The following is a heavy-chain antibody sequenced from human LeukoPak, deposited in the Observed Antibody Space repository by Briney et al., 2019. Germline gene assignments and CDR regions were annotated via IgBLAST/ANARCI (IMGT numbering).Heavy chain of an antibody. V-gene: IGHV4-39*01. CDR1: GGSMTISTDY. J-gene: IGHJ4*02. CDR3: ARLWYLPQYYFDY. CDR2: IHFTGKT. D-gene: IGHD6-13*01. Sequence: AETLSLTCTVSGGSMTISTDYWAWVRQPPGKGLEWIGAIHFTGKTYYNAPLKSRVTISIDTSKNQFSLNLTSVTAADTAVYYCARLWYLPQYYFDYWGLGTLVTVSS.